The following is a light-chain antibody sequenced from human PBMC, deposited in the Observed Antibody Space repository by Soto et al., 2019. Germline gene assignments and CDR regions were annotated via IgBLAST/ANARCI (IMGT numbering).Light chain of an antibody. J-gene: IGLJ2*01. CDR1: SSNIXAGYD. Sequence: QSVLTQPPSVSGAXXQRVTXXCTGSSSNIXAGYDVHWDQQLPGTAPKLLIYGNNNRPSGVPDRFSGSKSGTSASLAITGLQAEDEADYYCLSYDSSLSGSRVFGGGTKLTVL. CDR3: LSYDSSLSGSRV. V-gene: IGLV1-40*01. CDR2: GNN.